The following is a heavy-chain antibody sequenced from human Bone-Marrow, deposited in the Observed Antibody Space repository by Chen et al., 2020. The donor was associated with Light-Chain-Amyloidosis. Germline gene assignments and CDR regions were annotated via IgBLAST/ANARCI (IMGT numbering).Heavy chain of an antibody. Sequence: QFHLQDPGPGLVKPSGTLSLPCTFAGASASSDYHYWTWIRQPPGDRLEWIGYIYYTGSTKYNPSLESRIAISIDTSKNQFSLKVNSVTAADTAVYYCVRRDVRWHIDFWGQGALVTVSS. CDR3: VRRDVRWHIDF. V-gene: IGHV4-61*01. CDR1: GASASSDYHY. CDR2: IYYTGST. J-gene: IGHJ4*02. D-gene: IGHD6-13*01.